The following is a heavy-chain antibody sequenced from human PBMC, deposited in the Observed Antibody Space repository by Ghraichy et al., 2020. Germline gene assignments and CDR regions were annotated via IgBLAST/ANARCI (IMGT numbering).Heavy chain of an antibody. CDR3: AGEVWQQRTYYFDY. V-gene: IGHV3-53*01. CDR2: IYSGGST. CDR1: GFTVSSNY. D-gene: IGHD6-13*01. J-gene: IGHJ4*02. Sequence: GESLNISCAASGFTVSSNYMSWVRQAPGKGLEWVSVIYSGGSTYYAYSVRGRFTISRDNSRNPLYLQMNSLSAEYTAVYYCAGEVWQQRTYYFDYWGQGTLVTVSS.